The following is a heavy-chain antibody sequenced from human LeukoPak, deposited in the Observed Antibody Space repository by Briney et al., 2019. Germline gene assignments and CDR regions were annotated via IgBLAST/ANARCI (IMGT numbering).Heavy chain of an antibody. CDR3: AKEITLVRGVIGFDY. Sequence: GGSLRLSCAASGVTFSSYAMSWVRQAPGKGLEWVSGISGSGGSTYYADSVKGRFTISRDNSKNTLYLQMNSLRAEDTAVYYCAKEITLVRGVIGFDYWGQGALVTVSS. J-gene: IGHJ4*02. V-gene: IGHV3-23*01. D-gene: IGHD3-10*01. CDR1: GVTFSSYA. CDR2: ISGSGGST.